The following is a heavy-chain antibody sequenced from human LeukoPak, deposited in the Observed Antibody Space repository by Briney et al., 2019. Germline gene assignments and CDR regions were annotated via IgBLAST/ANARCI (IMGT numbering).Heavy chain of an antibody. CDR1: GFPFSNAW. CDR3: TTGASRMVGGPNY. D-gene: IGHD2-15*01. Sequence: GGSLRLSCAASGFPFSNAWMSWVRQAPGKGLEWVGRIKSKTDGGTTDYAAPVKGRFTISRDDSKNTLYLQMNSLKTEDTAVYYCTTGASRMVGGPNYWGQGTLVTVSS. V-gene: IGHV3-15*01. J-gene: IGHJ4*02. CDR2: IKSKTDGGTT.